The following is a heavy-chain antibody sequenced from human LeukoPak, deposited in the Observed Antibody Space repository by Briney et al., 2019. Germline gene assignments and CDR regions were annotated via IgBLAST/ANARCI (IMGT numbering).Heavy chain of an antibody. V-gene: IGHV3-7*01. CDR1: GFTFSSYW. CDR3: ATVGPAVAGQNLDY. J-gene: IGHJ4*02. D-gene: IGHD6-19*01. CDR2: IKQDGSER. Sequence: GGSLRLSCAASGFTFSSYWMTWVRQAPGKGLEWVANIKQDGSERYYVDSVKGRFTISRDNAKNSLYLQMNSLRVEDSAVYYCATVGPAVAGQNLDYWGQGTLVTVSS.